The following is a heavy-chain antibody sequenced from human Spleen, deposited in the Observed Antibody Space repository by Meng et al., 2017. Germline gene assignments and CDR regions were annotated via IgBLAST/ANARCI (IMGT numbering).Heavy chain of an antibody. V-gene: IGHV1-18*01. CDR1: GYTFTDFG. CDR3: ARDWGGIVGATHFDY. D-gene: IGHD1-26*01. J-gene: IGHJ4*02. Sequence: ASVKVSCKASGYTFTDFGMTWVRQAPGQGLEWMGWISTYNGSTKSPQKFHGRLTMTTDTSTSTVYMDLGSLRSDDTAVYYCARDWGGIVGATHFDYWGQGTLVTVSS. CDR2: ISTYNGST.